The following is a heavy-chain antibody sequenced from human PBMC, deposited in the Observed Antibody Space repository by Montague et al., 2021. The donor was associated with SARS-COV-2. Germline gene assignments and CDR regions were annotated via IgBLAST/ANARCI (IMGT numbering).Heavy chain of an antibody. CDR1: GFTFSSYW. J-gene: IGHJ3*02. CDR2: INSDGSIT. Sequence: SLRLSCAASGFTFSSYWMRWVRQAPGKGLVWVSYINSDGSITHYADSVKGRFTISRDNAKSTLYLQMNNLRAEDTAVYYCAKGGFYRFDAFDTWGQGTIVTVSS. D-gene: IGHD2/OR15-2a*01. CDR3: AKGGFYRFDAFDT. V-gene: IGHV3-74*01.